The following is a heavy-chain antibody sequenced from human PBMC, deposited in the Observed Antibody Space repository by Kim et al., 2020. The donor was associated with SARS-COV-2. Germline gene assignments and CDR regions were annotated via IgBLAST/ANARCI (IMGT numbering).Heavy chain of an antibody. Sequence: KRYSPSLTSRLTITKDTSKTQVVLTMTNMNPVDTATYYCAHRRVFGAFDIWGQGTMVTVSS. CDR2: K. CDR3: AHRRVFGAFDI. V-gene: IGHV2-5*01. D-gene: IGHD6-13*01. J-gene: IGHJ3*02.